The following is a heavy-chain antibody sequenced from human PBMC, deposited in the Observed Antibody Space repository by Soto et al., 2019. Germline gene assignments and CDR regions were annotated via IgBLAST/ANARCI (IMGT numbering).Heavy chain of an antibody. CDR3: TRHNDFWSGINWFDP. J-gene: IGHJ5*02. Sequence: EVQLVESGGGLVQPGGSLKLSCAASGFTFSGSAMHWVRQAPGKGLEWVGRIRNKANSYATVYAASVKGRFTISRDDSNNTAYLQMNSLKTEDTAVYYCTRHNDFWSGINWFDPWGQGTLVTVSS. CDR2: IRNKANSYAT. V-gene: IGHV3-73*01. D-gene: IGHD3-3*01. CDR1: GFTFSGSA.